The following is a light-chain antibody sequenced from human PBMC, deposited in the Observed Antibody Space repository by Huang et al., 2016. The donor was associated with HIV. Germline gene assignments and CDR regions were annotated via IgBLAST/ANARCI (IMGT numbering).Light chain of an antibody. V-gene: IGKV3-15*01. J-gene: IGKJ4*01. CDR1: RSVSTY. CDR2: GSS. Sequence: EIVMTQSPATLSVSPGQIVTLSCRANRSVSTYLVWYQQRHGQAPRLLIYGSSTRAPGIPARFSGSGSGTDFSLTISSLQSEDFALYYCHQYNNWLLSFGGGTRV. CDR3: HQYNNWLLS.